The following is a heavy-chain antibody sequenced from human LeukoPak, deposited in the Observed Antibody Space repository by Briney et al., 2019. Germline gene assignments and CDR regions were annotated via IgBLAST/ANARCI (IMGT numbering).Heavy chain of an antibody. V-gene: IGHV3-33*01. CDR3: ARDRYCSSTSSYSYYFDY. D-gene: IGHD2-2*01. CDR1: GFTFSSYG. J-gene: IGHJ4*02. CDR2: IWYDGSNK. Sequence: GGSLRLSCAASGFTFSSYGMHWVRQAPGKGLEWVAVIWYDGSNKYYADSVKGRFTISRNNSKNTLYLQMNSLRAEDTAVYYCARDRYCSSTSSYSYYFDYWGQGTLVTVSS.